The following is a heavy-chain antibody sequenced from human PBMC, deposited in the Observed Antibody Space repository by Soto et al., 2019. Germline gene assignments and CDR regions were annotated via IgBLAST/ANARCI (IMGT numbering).Heavy chain of an antibody. D-gene: IGHD3-10*01. CDR2: ISSNGGST. Sequence: GGSLRLSCAASGFTFSSYAMHWVRQAPGKGLEYVSAISSNGGSTYYANSVKGRFTISRDNSKNTLYLQMGSLRAEDMAVYYCAREAGSRYYFDYWGQGTLVTVSS. J-gene: IGHJ4*02. V-gene: IGHV3-64*01. CDR1: GFTFSSYA. CDR3: AREAGSRYYFDY.